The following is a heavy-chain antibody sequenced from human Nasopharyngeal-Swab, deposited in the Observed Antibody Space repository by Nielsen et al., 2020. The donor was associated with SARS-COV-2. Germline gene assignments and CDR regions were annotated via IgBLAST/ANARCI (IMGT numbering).Heavy chain of an antibody. V-gene: IGHV4-34*01. CDR3: ARGGSSSWYYYYYGMDV. D-gene: IGHD6-13*01. J-gene: IGHJ6*02. Sequence: GAFRGYCWSWIRQPPGKGREWIGEINHSGSTNYNPSLKSRVTISVDTSKNQFSLKLSSVTAADTAVYYCARGGSSSWYYYYYGMDVWGQGTTVTVSS. CDR2: INHSGST. CDR1: GAFRGYC.